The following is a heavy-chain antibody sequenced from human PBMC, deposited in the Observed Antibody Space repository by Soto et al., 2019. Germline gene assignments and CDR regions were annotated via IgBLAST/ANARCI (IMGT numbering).Heavy chain of an antibody. Sequence: GGSLRLSCAASGFTFSSYSMNWVRQAPGKGLEWVSSISSSSSYIYYADSVKGRFTISRDNAKNSLYLQMNSLRAEDTAVYYCARDPAAYSSSWTIVDYWGQGTLVTVSS. CDR2: ISSSSSYI. CDR1: GFTFSSYS. J-gene: IGHJ4*02. CDR3: ARDPAAYSSSWTIVDY. V-gene: IGHV3-21*01. D-gene: IGHD6-13*01.